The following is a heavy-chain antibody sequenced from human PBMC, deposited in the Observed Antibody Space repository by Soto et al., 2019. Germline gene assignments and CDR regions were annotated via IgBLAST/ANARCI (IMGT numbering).Heavy chain of an antibody. D-gene: IGHD6-19*01. J-gene: IGHJ5*02. V-gene: IGHV4-4*07. Sequence: PLEALSLPCTVSGASISSYFWTWIRQPAGKGMDWIGRISTSGTTNYNHYLKSRVTMSVDTSKNNFSLNLSSVTAADTAVYYCAREAGADRWLDXWGQGTLVTVSX. CDR3: AREAGADRWLDX. CDR1: GASISSYF. CDR2: ISTSGTT.